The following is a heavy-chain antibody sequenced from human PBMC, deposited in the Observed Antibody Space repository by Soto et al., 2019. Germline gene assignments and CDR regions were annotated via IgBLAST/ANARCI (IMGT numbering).Heavy chain of an antibody. V-gene: IGHV3-66*01. D-gene: IGHD3-3*01. Sequence: GGALRLSCAVSGFTVSSNYMNWVRQAPGKGLEWVSFIYSGGNTYDADSVKVRFTISRDNSKNMLYLQMNSLRVEDTAVYYCAREVRVRGFAFDIWGQGTMVTVSS. J-gene: IGHJ3*02. CDR3: AREVRVRGFAFDI. CDR2: IYSGGNT. CDR1: GFTVSSNY.